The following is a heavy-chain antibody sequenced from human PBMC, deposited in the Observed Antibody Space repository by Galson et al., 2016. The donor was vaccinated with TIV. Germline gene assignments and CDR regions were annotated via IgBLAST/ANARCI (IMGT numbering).Heavy chain of an antibody. J-gene: IGHJ6*02. CDR3: ARGALDTDREYYYYFGMDV. D-gene: IGHD5-18*01. CDR1: GFTFSRFW. CDR2: ISGHGDRT. Sequence: SLRLSCAASGFTFSRFWMNWVRQAPGKGLVWVSRISGHGDRTNYADSVKGRFTISRDNAKNTLCLQMNSLSADDTSVYYCARGALDTDREYYYYFGMDVWGQGTTVTVSS. V-gene: IGHV3-74*01.